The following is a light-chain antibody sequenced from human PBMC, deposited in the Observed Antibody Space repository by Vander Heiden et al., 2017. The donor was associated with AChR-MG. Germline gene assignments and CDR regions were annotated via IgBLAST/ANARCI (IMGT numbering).Light chain of an antibody. CDR3: RTWKSSRSTVV. CDR1: SATIDNNY. CDR2: DDS. J-gene: IGLJ1*01. Sequence: QSVSTQPPSVSAAPGHTFTSSCSGSSATIDNNYVSWYQQLPGTAPKLLSYDDSKRPSGVPNRFSGSKSGTSATLDITGLQAGDEADYYGRTWKSSRSTVVFGTGTKVTVL. V-gene: IGLV1-51*01.